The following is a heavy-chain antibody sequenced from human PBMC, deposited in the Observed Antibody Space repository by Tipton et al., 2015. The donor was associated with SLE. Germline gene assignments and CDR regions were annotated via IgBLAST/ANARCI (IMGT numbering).Heavy chain of an antibody. CDR1: GFTFSYHA. V-gene: IGHV3-33*05. CDR3: ARQGYDSSGYYFDY. Sequence: SLRLSCVGSGFTFSYHAIHWVRQAPGKGLEWLTLVQYDEIEKYYADSVRGRFTVSRDNAKNSLYLQMNSLRAEDTAVYYCARQGYDSSGYYFDYWGQGTLVTVSS. J-gene: IGHJ4*02. D-gene: IGHD3-22*01. CDR2: VQYDEIEK.